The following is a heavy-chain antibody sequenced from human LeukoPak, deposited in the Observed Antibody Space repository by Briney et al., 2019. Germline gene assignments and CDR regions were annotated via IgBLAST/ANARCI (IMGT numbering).Heavy chain of an antibody. CDR2: IYYSGST. CDR1: GGSISSGGYY. D-gene: IGHD5-24*01. J-gene: IGHJ4*02. V-gene: IGHV4-31*03. CDR3: ARYLHAEFNYDY. Sequence: PSETLSLTCTVSGGSISSGGYYWSWIRQHPGKGLEWIGYIYYSGSTYYNPSLKSRVTISVDTSKNQFSPKLSSVTAADTAVYYCARYLHAEFNYDYWGQGTLVTVSS.